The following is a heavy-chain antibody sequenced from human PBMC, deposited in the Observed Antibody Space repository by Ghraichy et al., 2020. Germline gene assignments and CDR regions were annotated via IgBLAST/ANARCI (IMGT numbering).Heavy chain of an antibody. CDR3: AKDGGSGWTLSGWFDS. V-gene: IGHV3-48*02. CDR2: ISTTTSSI. D-gene: IGHD6-19*01. J-gene: IGHJ5*01. Sequence: LSLTCEASGFNFNNCGMNWVRQAPGKGLEWVSFISTTTSSIYYADSVKGRFTISRDNAKNSVHLQMNSLRDDDTAVYYCAKDGGSGWTLSGWFDSWGQGTLVTVSS. CDR1: GFNFNNCG.